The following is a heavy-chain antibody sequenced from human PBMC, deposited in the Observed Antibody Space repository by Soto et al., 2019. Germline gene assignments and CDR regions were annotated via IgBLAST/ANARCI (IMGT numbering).Heavy chain of an antibody. D-gene: IGHD4-17*01. CDR2: IIPIFGTA. V-gene: IGHV1-69*01. CDR3: VRGDDYGGNQDY. J-gene: IGHJ4*02. CDR1: GGTFSSYG. Sequence: QVQLVQSGAEVKKPGSSVKVSCKASGGTFSSYGISWVRQAPGQGLEWMGGIIPIFGTANSAQKFQGRVTITADESTSTAYMELSSLRSEDTAVYYCVRGDDYGGNQDYWGQGTLVTVSS.